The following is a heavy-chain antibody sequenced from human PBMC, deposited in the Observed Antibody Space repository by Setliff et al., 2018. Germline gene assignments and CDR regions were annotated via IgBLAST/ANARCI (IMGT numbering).Heavy chain of an antibody. CDR2: INHSGST. CDR1: GGSFSDYY. J-gene: IGHJ4*02. D-gene: IGHD1-26*01. V-gene: IGHV4-34*01. Sequence: PSETLSLTCGASGGSFSDYYWSWIRQTPGKGLEWIGEINHSGSTKCNPSLKSRVTMSVDKSRNQFSLRLTSVTAADTALYYCTRAYSGSHDYWGQGTLVTVSS. CDR3: TRAYSGSHDY.